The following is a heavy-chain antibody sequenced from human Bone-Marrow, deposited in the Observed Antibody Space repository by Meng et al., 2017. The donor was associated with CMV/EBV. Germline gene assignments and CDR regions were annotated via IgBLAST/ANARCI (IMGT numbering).Heavy chain of an antibody. CDR2: IYYNGSN. D-gene: IGHD5/OR15-5a*01. CDR1: GGSISSYY. J-gene: IGHJ4*02. Sequence: SETLSLTCTVSGGSISSYYWSWIRQPPGKGLEWIGYIYYNGSNNYNPSLKSRITISVDTSKNQLSLKLSSGTAADTAVYYCASLSVYATYFDYWGQGTLVTVSS. CDR3: ASLSVYATYFDY. V-gene: IGHV4-59*01.